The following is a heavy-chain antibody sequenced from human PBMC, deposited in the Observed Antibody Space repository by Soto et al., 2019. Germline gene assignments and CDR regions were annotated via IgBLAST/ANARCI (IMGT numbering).Heavy chain of an antibody. CDR2: IKQDGSET. CDR1: GFTFNTYW. J-gene: IGHJ6*02. CDR3: ARDPPYGSGTSQNYGMDV. Sequence: EVQLVESGGGLVQPGGSLRLSCAASGFTFNTYWMTWVRQAPGKGLEWVANIKQDGSETYYVDSVKGRFTISRDNAKNSLYLQMHSLRAEDTAVYYCARDPPYGSGTSQNYGMDVWGQGTTVTVSS. D-gene: IGHD3-10*01. V-gene: IGHV3-7*04.